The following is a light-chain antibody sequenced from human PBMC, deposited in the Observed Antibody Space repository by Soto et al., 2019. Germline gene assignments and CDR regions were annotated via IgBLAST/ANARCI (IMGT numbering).Light chain of an antibody. CDR3: SSYTTTDPYV. Sequence: QSALTQPRSVSGSPGQSITISCTGTSSDVGAYDYVSWYQQHPGKAPKYLIYEVSNRPSGVSDRFSGSKSGTTASLTISGLQAEDEADYYCSSYTTTDPYVFGTGTKVTVL. J-gene: IGLJ1*01. CDR2: EVS. V-gene: IGLV2-14*01. CDR1: SSDVGAYDY.